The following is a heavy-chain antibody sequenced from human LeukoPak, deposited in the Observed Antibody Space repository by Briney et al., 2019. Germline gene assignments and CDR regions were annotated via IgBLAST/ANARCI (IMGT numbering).Heavy chain of an antibody. CDR2: INTNTGNP. CDR3: ARERRSSSPGEQQLVRAFDI. V-gene: IGHV7-4-1*02. CDR1: GYTFTNYA. Sequence: ASVKVSCKASGYTFTNYAMNWVRQAPGQALEWMGWINTNTGNPTYAQGFTGRFVFSLDTSVSTAYLQISSLKAEDTAMYYCARERRSSSPGEQQLVRAFDIWGQGTMVTVSS. D-gene: IGHD6-13*01. J-gene: IGHJ3*02.